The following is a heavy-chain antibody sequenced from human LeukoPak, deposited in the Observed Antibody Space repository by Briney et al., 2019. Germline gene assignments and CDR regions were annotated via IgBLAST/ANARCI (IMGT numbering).Heavy chain of an antibody. J-gene: IGHJ4*02. Sequence: GGSLRLSCVASVCTFSSYSMNGVRQAPGKGLEWVSSISSSSSYKYYTDSVKGRFTISRDNAKNSLYLQMNSLRAEDTAVYYCARSAAGTYYWGQGTLVTVSS. CDR3: ARSAAGTYY. D-gene: IGHD1-1*01. CDR2: ISSSSSYK. V-gene: IGHV3-21*01. CDR1: VCTFSSYS.